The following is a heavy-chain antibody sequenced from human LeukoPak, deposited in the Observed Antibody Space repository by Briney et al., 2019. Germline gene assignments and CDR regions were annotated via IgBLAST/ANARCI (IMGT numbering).Heavy chain of an antibody. CDR2: INPNSGGK. CDR3: ARVLDFWSGYGDY. CDR1: GYTFTGYY. Sequence: ASVKVSCKASGYTFTGYYMHWVRQAPGQGLEWMGWINPNSGGKNYAQKFQGRVTMTRDTSISTAYMELSRLRSDDTAVYYCARVLDFWSGYGDYWGQGTLVTVSS. D-gene: IGHD3-3*01. J-gene: IGHJ4*02. V-gene: IGHV1-2*02.